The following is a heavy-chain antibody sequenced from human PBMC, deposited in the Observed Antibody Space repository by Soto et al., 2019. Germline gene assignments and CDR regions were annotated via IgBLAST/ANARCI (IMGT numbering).Heavy chain of an antibody. D-gene: IGHD5-12*01. CDR3: ARWVDIVATTLFYYMDV. CDR2: IYHSGST. Sequence: SETLSLTCAVSSGSISSSNWWSWVRQPPGKGLEWIGEIYHSGSTNYNPSLKSRVTISVDKSKNQFSLKLSSVTAADTAVYYCARWVDIVATTLFYYMDVWGKGTTVTVSS. J-gene: IGHJ6*03. CDR1: SGSISSSNW. V-gene: IGHV4-4*02.